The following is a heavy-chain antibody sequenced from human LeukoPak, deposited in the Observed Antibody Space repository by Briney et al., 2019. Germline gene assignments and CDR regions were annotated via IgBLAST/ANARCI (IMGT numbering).Heavy chain of an antibody. Sequence: GASVKVSCKASSYTFTSYGISWVRQAPGQGLEWMGWISAYNGNTNYAQKLQGRVTMTTDTSTSTAYMELRSLRSDDTAVYYCARTPYYYDSSGFPYCFDYWGQGTLVTVSS. CDR1: SYTFTSYG. J-gene: IGHJ4*02. CDR2: ISAYNGNT. D-gene: IGHD3-22*01. V-gene: IGHV1-18*01. CDR3: ARTPYYYDSSGFPYCFDY.